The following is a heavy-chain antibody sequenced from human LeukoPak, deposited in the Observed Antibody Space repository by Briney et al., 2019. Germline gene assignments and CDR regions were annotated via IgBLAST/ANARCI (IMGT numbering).Heavy chain of an antibody. Sequence: VKVSCKASGYTFTSYAMNWVRQAPGQGLEWMGGIIPIFGTANYAQKFQGRVTITADESTSTAYMELSSLRSEDTAVYYCARGYYDSSGYSHYNWFDPWGQGTLVTVSS. CDR1: GYTFTSYA. CDR3: ARGYYDSSGYSHYNWFDP. CDR2: IIPIFGTA. D-gene: IGHD3-22*01. V-gene: IGHV1-69*13. J-gene: IGHJ5*02.